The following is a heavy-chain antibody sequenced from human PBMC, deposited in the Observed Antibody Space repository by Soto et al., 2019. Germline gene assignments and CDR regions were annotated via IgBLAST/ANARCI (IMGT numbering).Heavy chain of an antibody. CDR2: IIPILDVA. V-gene: IGHV1-69*02. D-gene: IGHD3-10*01. Sequence: QLVQSGAEVKRPGSSVKVSCKASGGDFLSYTISWVRQVPGQGPEWMGTIIPILDVAKNAQKFQGRVAITADKATSTAYMELRSLRSDDTAVYYCAQMWFEELWHGMDVWGQGTTITVSS. CDR3: AQMWFEELWHGMDV. J-gene: IGHJ6*02. CDR1: GGDFLSYT.